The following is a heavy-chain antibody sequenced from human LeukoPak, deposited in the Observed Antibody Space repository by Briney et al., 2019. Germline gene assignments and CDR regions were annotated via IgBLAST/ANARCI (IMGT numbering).Heavy chain of an antibody. CDR1: GGTCSSYA. Sequence: GASVKVSCKASGGTCSSYAISWVRQAPGQGLEWVGGIIPIFGTANYAQKFQGRVTITADESTSTAYMELSSLRSEDTAVYYCASDELGYCSSTSCPVVYWGQGTLVTVSS. CDR2: IIPIFGTA. CDR3: ASDELGYCSSTSCPVVY. V-gene: IGHV1-69*13. D-gene: IGHD2-2*01. J-gene: IGHJ4*02.